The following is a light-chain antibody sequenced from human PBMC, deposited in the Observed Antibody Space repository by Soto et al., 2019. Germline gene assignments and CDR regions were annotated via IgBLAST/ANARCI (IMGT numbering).Light chain of an antibody. Sequence: DLQMTQSPSSLSASVGDRVTITCRASESISHFLNWYQQKPGRAPKLLIYGASSLQSGVPSRFSGSGSGTDFTLTISSLQPEDFATYYCQQSNRTPFTFGPGTKVDIK. CDR1: ESISHF. CDR2: GAS. V-gene: IGKV1-39*01. J-gene: IGKJ3*01. CDR3: QQSNRTPFT.